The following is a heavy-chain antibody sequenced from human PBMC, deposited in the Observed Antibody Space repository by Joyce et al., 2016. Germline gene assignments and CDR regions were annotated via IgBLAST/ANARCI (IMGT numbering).Heavy chain of an antibody. V-gene: IGHV1-3*04. J-gene: IGHJ4*02. D-gene: IGHD3-22*01. Sequence: QVHLVQSGAEVKKPGASVKVSCKAYGYTFDNHARHWVRQAPGQRPAWLGWINTRSGNTRYSQNFHGRVTITRDTSASTAYMDLSSLRSEDSAVYYCARDDSRSWCLDYWGQGTLVTVSS. CDR3: ARDDSRSWCLDY. CDR2: INTRSGNT. CDR1: GYTFDNHA.